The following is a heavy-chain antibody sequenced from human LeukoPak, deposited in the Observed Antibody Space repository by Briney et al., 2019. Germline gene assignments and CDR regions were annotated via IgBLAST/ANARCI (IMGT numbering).Heavy chain of an antibody. CDR3: AKDALSADTAQHFDL. CDR1: GLAFSSYA. J-gene: IGHJ2*01. Sequence: GGSLRLSCAASGLAFSSYAMNWVRLAPGKGLEWVSAISGGGGNTYYADSVKGRFTISRDNSKNTLYVQMNSLRVEDTAVYYCAKDALSADTAQHFDLWGRGTTVTVSS. D-gene: IGHD5-18*01. CDR2: ISGGGGNT. V-gene: IGHV3-23*01.